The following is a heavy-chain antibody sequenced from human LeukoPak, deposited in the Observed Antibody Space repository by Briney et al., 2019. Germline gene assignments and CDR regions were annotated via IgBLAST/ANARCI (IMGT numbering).Heavy chain of an antibody. CDR2: INPHSGGT. D-gene: IGHD3-3*01. CDR3: AIGSQGGGTSGYYSLDY. V-gene: IGHV1-2*02. Sequence: ASVKVSCKPSGSTFTYYYIHWVRQAPRQGPEWMGWINPHSGGTNYAQKFQGRVTMTSDTSISTAYMELSRLRSDDTAVYYCAIGSQGGGTSGYYSLDYWGQGTLVTVSS. J-gene: IGHJ4*02. CDR1: GSTFTYYY.